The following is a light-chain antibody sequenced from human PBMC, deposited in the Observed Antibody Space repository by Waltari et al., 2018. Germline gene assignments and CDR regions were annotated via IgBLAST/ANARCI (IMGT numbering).Light chain of an antibody. Sequence: IVLKQYPANLPLSPGDRATLFCRASQSISSYLAWYQQKPGQAPRLLIYDASTRATGVPARFSGSGSVTDFTLTISSLEPEDFAIYYCQQRSKSFTFGPGTKVDMK. CDR3: QQRSKSFT. V-gene: IGKV3-11*01. CDR1: QSISSY. CDR2: DAS. J-gene: IGKJ3*01.